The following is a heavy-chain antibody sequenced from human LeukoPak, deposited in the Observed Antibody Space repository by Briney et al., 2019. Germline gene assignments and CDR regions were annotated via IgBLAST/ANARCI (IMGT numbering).Heavy chain of an antibody. V-gene: IGHV3-74*01. CDR2: INSDGSST. CDR1: GFTFSSYW. CDR3: ARVGSGYNGGY. Sequence: TGGSLRLSCAASGFTFSSYWMHWVRQAPGKGLVWVSRINSDGSSTSYADSVEGRFTISRDNAKNTLYLQMNSLRAEDTAVYYCARVGSGYNGGYWGQGTLVTVSS. J-gene: IGHJ4*02. D-gene: IGHD5-24*01.